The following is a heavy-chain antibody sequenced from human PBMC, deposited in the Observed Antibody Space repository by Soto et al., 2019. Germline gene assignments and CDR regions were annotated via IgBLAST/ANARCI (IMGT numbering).Heavy chain of an antibody. J-gene: IGHJ4*02. CDR2: ISGSGGTT. V-gene: IGHV3-23*01. D-gene: IGHD5-18*01. CDR3: AKDPSVDTAYYFDY. CDR1: GFTFSSYA. Sequence: EVQLLESGGGLVQPGGSLRLSCVASGFTFSSYAMSWVRQAPGKGLEWLSSISGSGGTTYYADSVKGRFTISRDDSKNTLYLQMNSLRAEDTAVYYCAKDPSVDTAYYFDYWGQGTLVTVSS.